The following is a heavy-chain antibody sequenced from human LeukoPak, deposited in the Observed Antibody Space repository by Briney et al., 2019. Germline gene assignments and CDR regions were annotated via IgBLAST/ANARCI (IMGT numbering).Heavy chain of an antibody. CDR2: INHSGST. V-gene: IGHV4-38-2*02. CDR1: GYSISSGYY. J-gene: IGHJ2*01. CDR3: ARGHDWYFDL. Sequence: SETLSLTCTVSGYSISSGYYWGWIRQPPGKGLEWIGEINHSGSTNYNPSLKGRVTISVDTSKNQFSLKLSSVTAADTAVYYCARGHDWYFDLWGRGTLVTVSS.